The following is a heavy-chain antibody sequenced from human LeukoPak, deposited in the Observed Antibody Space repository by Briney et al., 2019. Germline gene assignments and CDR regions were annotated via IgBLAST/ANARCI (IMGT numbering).Heavy chain of an antibody. D-gene: IGHD3-16*01. Sequence: ASVKVSCKASGYTFTGYYMHWVRQAPGHGLEWMGWINPNSGGTNYAQKFQGRVTMTRDTSISTAYMELSGLRSDDTAVYYCARDYVGDNWFDPWGQGTLVTVSS. CDR2: INPNSGGT. J-gene: IGHJ5*02. CDR1: GYTFTGYY. CDR3: ARDYVGDNWFDP. V-gene: IGHV1-2*02.